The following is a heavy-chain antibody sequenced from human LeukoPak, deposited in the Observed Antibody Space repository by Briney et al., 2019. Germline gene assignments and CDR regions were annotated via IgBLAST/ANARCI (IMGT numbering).Heavy chain of an antibody. CDR2: ISSSSSI. V-gene: IGHV3-21*01. CDR1: GFTFSSYS. CDR3: ARESASYYVSGSYYFDY. Sequence: GGSLRLSCAASGFTFSSYSMNWVRQAPGEGLEWVSSISSSSSIYYADSVKGRFTISRDNAKNSLYLQMNSLRAEDTAVYYCARESASYYVSGSYYFDYWGQGTLVTVSS. D-gene: IGHD3-10*01. J-gene: IGHJ4*02.